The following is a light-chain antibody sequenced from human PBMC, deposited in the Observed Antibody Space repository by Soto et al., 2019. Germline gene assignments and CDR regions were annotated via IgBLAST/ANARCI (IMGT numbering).Light chain of an antibody. CDR3: QQYNNWPGT. J-gene: IGKJ1*01. Sequence: EIVITQSPSTLSVSPGEGAPLSCRASQSVGTNLAWYQQKPGQAPRLLIYGASNRVSGIPATFSGSGSGTEFTLTISSLQSEDFAVYYCQQYNNWPGTFGQGTKVDIK. V-gene: IGKV3D-15*01. CDR1: QSVGTN. CDR2: GAS.